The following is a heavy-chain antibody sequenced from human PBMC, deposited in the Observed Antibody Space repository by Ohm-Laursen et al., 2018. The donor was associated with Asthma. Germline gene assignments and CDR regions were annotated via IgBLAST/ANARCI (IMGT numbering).Heavy chain of an antibody. J-gene: IGHJ6*02. Sequence: SLRLSCTASGYSFSLYSIHWIRQAPGKGLQWVASISTASTFIYYADSVKGRFTISRDNAKNSLYLQMNSLRAEDTAVYYCASTSSYSYYYGMDVWGQGTTVIVSS. CDR2: ISTASTFI. CDR1: GYSFSLYS. V-gene: IGHV3-21*01. CDR3: ASTSSYSYYYGMDV.